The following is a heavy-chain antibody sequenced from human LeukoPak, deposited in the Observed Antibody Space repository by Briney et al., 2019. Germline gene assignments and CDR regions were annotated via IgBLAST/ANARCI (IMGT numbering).Heavy chain of an antibody. D-gene: IGHD6-6*01. Sequence: PSETLSLTCTVSGGSISSYYWSWIRQPAGKGLEWIGRIYTSGSTNYNSSLKSRVTMSVDTSKNQFSLKLSSVTAADTAVYYCARDSDERSSSSLGVAFDIWGQGTMVTVSS. V-gene: IGHV4-4*07. CDR2: IYTSGST. CDR1: GGSISSYY. CDR3: ARDSDERSSSSLGVAFDI. J-gene: IGHJ3*02.